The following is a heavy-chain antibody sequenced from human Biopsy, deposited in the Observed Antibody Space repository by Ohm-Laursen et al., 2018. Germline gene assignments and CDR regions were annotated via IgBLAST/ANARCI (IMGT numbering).Heavy chain of an antibody. CDR2: MIPSSGKT. J-gene: IGHJ5*02. Sequence: ASVKVSCKPSGYSFSTYDANWVRQARGQGLEWMGWMIPSSGKTGYAQRFQGRVTLTMNTSISTAYMELSGLRSEDTAVYFCARGYSRRVSIFEASIYWFDTWGQGTLVTVSS. D-gene: IGHD6-6*01. CDR3: ARGYSRRVSIFEASIYWFDT. CDR1: GYSFSTYD. V-gene: IGHV1-8*01.